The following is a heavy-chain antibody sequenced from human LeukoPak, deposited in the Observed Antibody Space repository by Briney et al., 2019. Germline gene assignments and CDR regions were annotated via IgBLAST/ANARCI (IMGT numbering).Heavy chain of an antibody. CDR3: TRILLKWELPGSDAFDI. CDR1: GFTFSSYA. Sequence: GGSLRLSCAASGFTFSSYAMHWVRQAPGKGLEWVGFIRSKAYGGTTEYAASVKGRFTISRDDSKSIAYLQMNSLKTEDTAVYYCTRILLKWELPGSDAFDIWGEGTMVTVSS. V-gene: IGHV3-49*04. CDR2: IRSKAYGGTT. J-gene: IGHJ3*02. D-gene: IGHD1-26*01.